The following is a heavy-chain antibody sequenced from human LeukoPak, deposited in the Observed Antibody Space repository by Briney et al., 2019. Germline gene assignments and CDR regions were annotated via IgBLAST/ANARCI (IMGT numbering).Heavy chain of an antibody. J-gene: IGHJ4*02. Sequence: GGSLRLSCAASGFTFSSYSTNWVRQAPGKGLEWVSYISSSSSTIYYVDSVKGRFTISRDNAKNSLYLQMNSLRDEDTAVYYCARSLYYYDSSGYYTYWGQGTLVTVSS. D-gene: IGHD3-22*01. CDR1: GFTFSSYS. CDR2: ISSSSSTI. V-gene: IGHV3-48*02. CDR3: ARSLYYYDSSGYYTY.